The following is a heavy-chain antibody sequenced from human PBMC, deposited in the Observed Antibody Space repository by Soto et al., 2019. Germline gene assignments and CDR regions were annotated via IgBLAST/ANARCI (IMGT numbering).Heavy chain of an antibody. CDR3: AREYLVFWSGYYMDV. V-gene: IGHV3-48*01. Sequence: EVQLVESGGGLVQPGGSLRLSCAASGFTFSSYSMNWVRQAPGKGLEWVSYISSSSSTIYYADSVKGRFTISRDNAKNSLYRQMNSLRAEDTAVYYCAREYLVFWSGYYMDVWGKGTTVTVAS. J-gene: IGHJ6*03. CDR2: ISSSSSTI. D-gene: IGHD3-3*01. CDR1: GFTFSSYS.